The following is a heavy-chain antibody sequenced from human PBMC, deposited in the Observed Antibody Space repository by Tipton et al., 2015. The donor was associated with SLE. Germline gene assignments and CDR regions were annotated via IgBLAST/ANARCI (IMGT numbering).Heavy chain of an antibody. D-gene: IGHD5-12*01. CDR1: GGSIRSSRHF. CDR2: IYKSGDT. Sequence: GLVKPSQTLSCTVSGGSIRSSRHFWGWIRQHPGKGLEWIGHIYKSGDTHYNPSLKSRVTMSVDTSKNQFSLKLSSVTAADTAVYYCARGGVGGYDYFDYWGQGTLVTVSS. CDR3: ARGGVGGYDYFDY. J-gene: IGHJ4*02. V-gene: IGHV4-31*03.